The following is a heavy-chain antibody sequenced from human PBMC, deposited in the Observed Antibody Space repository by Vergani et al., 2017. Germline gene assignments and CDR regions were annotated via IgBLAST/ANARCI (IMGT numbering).Heavy chain of an antibody. CDR2: IYYSGST. D-gene: IGHD2-21*01. V-gene: IGHV4-31*03. CDR3: ARGDSAPGPQFDY. CDR1: GGSIRSGGYY. Sequence: QVQLQESGPGLVKPSKTLYLTCTVSGGSIRSGGYYWSWIRQHPGKGLEWIGYIYYSGSTYYNPSLKSRVTLSVDTSKNKFSLKLSSVTPADTAVYYCARGDSAPGPQFDYWGQGTLVTVSS. J-gene: IGHJ4*02.